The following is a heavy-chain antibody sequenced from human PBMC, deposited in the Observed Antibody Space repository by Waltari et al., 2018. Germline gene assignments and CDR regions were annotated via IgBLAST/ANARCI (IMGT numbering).Heavy chain of an antibody. V-gene: IGHV3-48*03. CDR2: ISGSGSTI. CDR3: ARQFAY. J-gene: IGHJ4*02. CDR1: GITLSSNG. Sequence: EVQLVESGGGLVQPGGSLRLSCAPSGITLSSNGMNWVRQAPGKGLEWVSYISGSGSTIYYADSVRGRFTISRDTANNSLYLQMNNLRADDTGVYYCARQFAYWGQGALVTVSS.